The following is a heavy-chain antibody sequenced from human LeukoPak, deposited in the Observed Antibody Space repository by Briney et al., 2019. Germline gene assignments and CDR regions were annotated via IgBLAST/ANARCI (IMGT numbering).Heavy chain of an antibody. Sequence: ASVKVSCKVSGYTFIGYYIHWVRQAPGQGLEWMGWINPNTGGTKSPQKFQGRITMTRATSISTAYMELSSLRSDDTAVYYCARDYYDNTGYYPRAEYFQHWGQGILVTVSS. V-gene: IGHV1-2*02. D-gene: IGHD3-22*01. J-gene: IGHJ1*01. CDR1: GYTFIGYY. CDR3: ARDYYDNTGYYPRAEYFQH. CDR2: INPNTGGT.